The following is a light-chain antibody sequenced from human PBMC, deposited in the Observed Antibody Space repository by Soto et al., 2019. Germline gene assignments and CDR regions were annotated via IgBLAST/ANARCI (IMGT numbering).Light chain of an antibody. CDR1: SSNIGSKY. CDR2: RNN. J-gene: IGLJ2*01. Sequence: QSVLTQPPSASGTPGQRVTISCSGSSSNIGSKYVNWYQQLPGTAPKLLMYRNNQRPSGVPDRFSGSKSGTSASLAISGLRSEDEADYYCAAWDAGVSGPAFGGGTKVTVL. CDR3: AAWDAGVSGPA. V-gene: IGLV1-47*01.